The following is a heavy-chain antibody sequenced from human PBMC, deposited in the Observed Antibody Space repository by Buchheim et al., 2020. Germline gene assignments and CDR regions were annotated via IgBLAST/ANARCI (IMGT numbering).Heavy chain of an antibody. CDR3: ARASGGGEWEPYLDY. CDR2: IWYDGSNK. J-gene: IGHJ4*02. Sequence: QVQLVESGGGVVQPGRSLRLSCAASGFTFSSYGMHWVRQAPGKGLEWVAVIWYDGSNKYYADSVKGRFTISRDNSKNKLYLQMNSLRAEDTAVYYCARASGGGEWEPYLDYWGQGTL. D-gene: IGHD1-26*01. CDR1: GFTFSSYG. V-gene: IGHV3-33*01.